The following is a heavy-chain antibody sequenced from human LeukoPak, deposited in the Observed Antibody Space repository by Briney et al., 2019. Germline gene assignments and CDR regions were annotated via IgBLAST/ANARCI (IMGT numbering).Heavy chain of an antibody. CDR3: ARSEGDYYYMDV. Sequence: SETLSLTCTVSGGSISSGDYYWSWIRQPPGKGLEWIGYIYYSGSTYYNPSLKSRVTISVDTSKNQFSLKLSSVTAADTAVYYCARSEGDYYYMDVWGKGTTVTVSS. CDR1: GGSISSGDYY. V-gene: IGHV4-30-4*08. J-gene: IGHJ6*03. CDR2: IYYSGST.